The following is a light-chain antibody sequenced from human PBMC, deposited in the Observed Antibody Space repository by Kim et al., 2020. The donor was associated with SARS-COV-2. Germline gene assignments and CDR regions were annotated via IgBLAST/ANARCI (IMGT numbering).Light chain of an antibody. CDR1: QSVSSNY. Sequence: SPGEGATLSCRASQSVSSNYLAWYQQKPGQAPRLLIYDASSRSAGIPVRFSGSGSGTYFTLTISRLEPEDFAVYYCQQYGGLPFTFGPGTKVDIK. J-gene: IGKJ3*01. CDR2: DAS. V-gene: IGKV3-20*01. CDR3: QQYGGLPFT.